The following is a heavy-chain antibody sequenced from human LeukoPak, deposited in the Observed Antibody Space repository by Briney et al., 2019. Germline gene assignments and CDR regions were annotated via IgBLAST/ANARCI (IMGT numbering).Heavy chain of an antibody. J-gene: IGHJ4*02. CDR1: GFTFSNAW. V-gene: IGHV3-15*01. CDR2: IKSKTDGGTT. CDR3: TTDYGDEDFDY. D-gene: IGHD4-17*01. Sequence: GGSLRPSCAASGFTFSNAWMSWVRQAPGKGLEWVGRIKSKTDGGTTDYAAPVKGRFTISRDDSKNTLYLQMNSLKTEDTAVYYCTTDYGDEDFDYWGQGTLVTVSS.